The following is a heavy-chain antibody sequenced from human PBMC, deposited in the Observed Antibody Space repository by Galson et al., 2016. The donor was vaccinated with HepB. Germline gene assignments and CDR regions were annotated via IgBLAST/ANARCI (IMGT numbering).Heavy chain of an antibody. CDR3: VRHAHSGAMDV. J-gene: IGHJ6*02. Sequence: ETLSLTCTVSGDSISGSNTYYWAWIRQPPEKGLEWIGSIDYSGSTWYFPSLKSRVTISVDTSKNQFSLTLSSVSAADTAVYYCVRHAHSGAMDVWGQGTTVAVSS. D-gene: IGHD3-10*01. V-gene: IGHV4-39*01. CDR1: GDSISGSNTYY. CDR2: IDYSGST.